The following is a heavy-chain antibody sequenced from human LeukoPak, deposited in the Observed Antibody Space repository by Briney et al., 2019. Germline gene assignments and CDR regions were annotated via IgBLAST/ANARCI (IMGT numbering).Heavy chain of an antibody. CDR2: ISSSSSYI. V-gene: IGHV3-21*01. CDR1: GFTLSNYS. J-gene: IGHJ4*02. Sequence: GGSLRLSCAASGFTLSNYSMNRVRQAPGKGLEWVAFISSSSSYIFYADSLKGRFTISRDNAKNSLYLQMNSLRADDTAVYYCARDLAYGDDGLWGQGTLVTVSS. D-gene: IGHD4-17*01. CDR3: ARDLAYGDDGL.